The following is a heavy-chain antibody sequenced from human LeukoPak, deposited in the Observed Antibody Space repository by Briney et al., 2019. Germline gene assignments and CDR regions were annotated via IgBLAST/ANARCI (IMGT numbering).Heavy chain of an antibody. D-gene: IGHD5-24*01. CDR2: IYYSGST. J-gene: IGHJ4*02. CDR1: GGSISSHY. V-gene: IGHV4-59*11. Sequence: SETLSLTCTVSGGSISSHYWSWIRQPPGKGLEWIGYIYYSGSTNYNPSLKSRVTISVDTSKNQFSLKLSSVTAADTAVYYCARGERWLQFPFDYWGQGTLVTVSS. CDR3: ARGERWLQFPFDY.